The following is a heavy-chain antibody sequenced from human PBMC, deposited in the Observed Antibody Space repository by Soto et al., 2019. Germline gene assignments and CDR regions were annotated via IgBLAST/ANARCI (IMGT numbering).Heavy chain of an antibody. Sequence: PAGSLRLSCAASGFNFGVFGMHWVRQAPGKGLEWLSVLSYEGSEEYYADSVRGRFTISRDNSKNTLFLQMDSLSVDDTGVYYCALTRRSSLLEVAGPGFEYWGQGTLVTVSS. CDR1: GFNFGVFG. CDR2: LSYEGSEE. J-gene: IGHJ4*02. D-gene: IGHD6-19*01. CDR3: ALTRRSSLLEVAGPGFEY. V-gene: IGHV3-30*03.